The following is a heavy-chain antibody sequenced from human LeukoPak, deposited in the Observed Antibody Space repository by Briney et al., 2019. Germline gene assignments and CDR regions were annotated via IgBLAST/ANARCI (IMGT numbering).Heavy chain of an antibody. V-gene: IGHV1-2*06. CDR1: GYTFTGYY. CDR3: ARGSVVVRLRGPLDY. D-gene: IGHD2-21*01. Sequence: ASVKVSCKASGYTFTGYYMHWVRQAPGQGLEWMGRINPNSGGTNYAQKFQGRVTITADESTSTAYMELSSLRSEDTAVYYCARGSVVVRLRGPLDYWGQGTLVTVSS. CDR2: INPNSGGT. J-gene: IGHJ4*02.